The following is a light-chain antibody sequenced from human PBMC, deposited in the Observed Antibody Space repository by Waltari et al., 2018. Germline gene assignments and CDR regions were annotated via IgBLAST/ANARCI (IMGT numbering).Light chain of an antibody. CDR2: GAS. V-gene: IGKV3-20*01. CDR1: QSVSSSY. CDR3: QQYGSSPFT. J-gene: IGKJ3*01. Sequence: ELVLTQSPGTLSLSPGERATLSCRASQSVSSSYLAWYQQKPGQAPRLPIYGASSRATGIPDRFSGSGSGTDFTLTISRLEPEDFAVYYCQQYGSSPFTFGPGTKVDIK.